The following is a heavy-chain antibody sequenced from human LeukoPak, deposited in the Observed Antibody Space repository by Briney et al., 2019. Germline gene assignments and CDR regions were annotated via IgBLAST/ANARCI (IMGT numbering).Heavy chain of an antibody. CDR3: VRQNYLDYWGQGTVNYLDY. J-gene: IGHJ4*02. Sequence: PGGCLRLSCAASGFTFSSYGMHWVRQAPGKGLEWVSYISRSGSTIYYADSVKGRFTISRDHANNSLYLQMNSLRAEDTAVYYCVRQNYLDYWGQGTVNYLDYWGQGTLVPVSS. CDR2: ISRSGSTI. V-gene: IGHV3-48*04. D-gene: IGHD1-7*01. CDR1: GFTFSSYG.